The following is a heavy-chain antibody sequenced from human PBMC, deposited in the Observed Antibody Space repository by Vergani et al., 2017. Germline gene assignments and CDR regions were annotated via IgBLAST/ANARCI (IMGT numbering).Heavy chain of an antibody. Sequence: EVQLLESGGGLVQPGGSLRLSCAASGFTFSGYWMTWVRQAPGKGLEWVANIKQDGSEKYYVDSVKGRFTISRDNAKNSLYLQMKSLRAEDTAVYYCARDLGDVWGKGTTVTVSS. CDR3: ARDLGDV. J-gene: IGHJ6*04. CDR1: GFTFSGYW. V-gene: IGHV3-7*01. CDR2: IKQDGSEK.